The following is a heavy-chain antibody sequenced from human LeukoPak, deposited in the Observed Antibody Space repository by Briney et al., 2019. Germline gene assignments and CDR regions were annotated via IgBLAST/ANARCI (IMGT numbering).Heavy chain of an antibody. CDR1: GGTFSSYA. CDR3: ASQQLGYCSSTSCYFDY. D-gene: IGHD2-2*01. J-gene: IGHJ4*02. Sequence: ASVKVSCKASGGTFSSYAISWVRQAPGQGLEWMRGTIPIFGTANYAQKFQGRVTITADESTSTAYMELSSLRSEDTAVYYCASQQLGYCSSTSCYFDYWGQGTLVTVSS. CDR2: TIPIFGTA. V-gene: IGHV1-69*13.